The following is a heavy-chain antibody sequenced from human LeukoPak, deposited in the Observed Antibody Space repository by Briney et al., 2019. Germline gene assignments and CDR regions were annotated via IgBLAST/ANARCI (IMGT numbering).Heavy chain of an antibody. J-gene: IGHJ4*02. CDR1: GYTFTCYY. CDR3: ARSPRYYYDSSGYVLDY. CDR2: INPNSGGT. Sequence: ASVKVSCKASGYTFTCYYMHWVRQAPAQGLEWMGWINPNSGGTNYAQKFQGRVTMTRDTSISTAYMELSRLRSDDTAVYCCARSPRYYYDSSGYVLDYWGQGTLVTVSS. V-gene: IGHV1-2*02. D-gene: IGHD3-22*01.